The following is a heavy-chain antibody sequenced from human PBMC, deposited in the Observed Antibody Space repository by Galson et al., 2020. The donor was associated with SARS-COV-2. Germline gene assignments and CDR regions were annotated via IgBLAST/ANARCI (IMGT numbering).Heavy chain of an antibody. CDR1: KYIFNTYS. CDR3: ASGAMMDFDH. Sequence: GESLKISCAASKYIFNTYSMNWVRQAPGKGLEWISSITSGSGSVYYADSVRGRFTISRDNAKYSLYLQMNGLRADDTAVYYCASGAMMDFDHWGQGTLVTVSS. CDR2: ITSGSGSV. D-gene: IGHD3-16*01. J-gene: IGHJ4*02. V-gene: IGHV3-21*06.